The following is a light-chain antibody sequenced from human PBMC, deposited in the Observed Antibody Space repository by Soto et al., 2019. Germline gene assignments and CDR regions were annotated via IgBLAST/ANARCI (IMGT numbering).Light chain of an antibody. CDR3: SSFAGSNNFPYV. V-gene: IGLV2-8*01. CDR1: SSDVGAYDY. J-gene: IGLJ1*01. CDR2: EIN. Sequence: QSALTQPPSVSGSPGQSVTISCTGTSSDVGAYDYVSWYQQHPGKAPKLMIYEINKRPSGVPDRFSGSKSGNTASLTVSGLQAEDEADYYCSSFAGSNNFPYVFGTGTKVTLL.